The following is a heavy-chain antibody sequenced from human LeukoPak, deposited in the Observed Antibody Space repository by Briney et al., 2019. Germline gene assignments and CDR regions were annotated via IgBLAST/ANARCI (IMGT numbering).Heavy chain of an antibody. CDR2: IYHNGNT. Sequence: PSETLSLTCSVSGYSIITGYYWGWVRQPPGKGLEWVGSIYHNGNTYYNPSLKSRVTISVDTSKNQFSLKLSSVTAADTAVYYCAREKDPRYYYGSGSSLDYWGQGTLVTVSS. CDR1: GYSIITGYY. V-gene: IGHV4-38-2*02. D-gene: IGHD3-10*01. CDR3: AREKDPRYYYGSGSSLDY. J-gene: IGHJ4*02.